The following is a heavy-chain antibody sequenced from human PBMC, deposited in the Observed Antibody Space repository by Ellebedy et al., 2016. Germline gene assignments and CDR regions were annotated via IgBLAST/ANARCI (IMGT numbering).Heavy chain of an antibody. V-gene: IGHV1-69*04. CDR3: ARLGDGGSRLLNDY. CDR1: GGNFNNSA. CDR2: IIPILGIA. D-gene: IGHD5-12*01. Sequence: ASVKVSCKASGGNFNNSAISWVRQAPGQGLEWLGRIIPILGIANYAQKFQGRVTITADKSTSTAYMYLSSLRSEDTAVYYCARLGDGGSRLLNDYWGQGTLVTVSS. J-gene: IGHJ4*02.